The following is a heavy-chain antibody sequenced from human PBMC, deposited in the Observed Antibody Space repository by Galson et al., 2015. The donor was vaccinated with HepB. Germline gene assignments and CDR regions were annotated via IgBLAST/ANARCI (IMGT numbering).Heavy chain of an antibody. Sequence: SLRLSCAASGFTFSSYAMHWVRQAPGKGLEWVAVISYDGSNKYYADSVKGRFTISRDNSKNTLYLQMNSLRAEDTAVYYCARGPYSSSSGVLDYWGQGTLVTVSS. CDR1: GFTFSSYA. CDR2: ISYDGSNK. D-gene: IGHD6-6*01. CDR3: ARGPYSSSSGVLDY. J-gene: IGHJ4*02. V-gene: IGHV3-30-3*01.